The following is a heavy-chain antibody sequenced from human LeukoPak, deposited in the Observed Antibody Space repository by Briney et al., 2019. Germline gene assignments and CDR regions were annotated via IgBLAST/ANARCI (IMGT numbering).Heavy chain of an antibody. J-gene: IGHJ3*02. Sequence: PGGSLRLSCAASGFTFSSYSMNWVRQAPGKGLEWVSSTSSSSSYIYYADSVKGRFTISRDNAKNSLYLQMNSLRAEDTGVYYCTTRIVLMVYAPDRREEEVFDIWGQGTMVTVSS. V-gene: IGHV3-21*03. D-gene: IGHD2-8*01. CDR3: TTRIVLMVYAPDRREEEVFDI. CDR2: TSSSSSYI. CDR1: GFTFSSYS.